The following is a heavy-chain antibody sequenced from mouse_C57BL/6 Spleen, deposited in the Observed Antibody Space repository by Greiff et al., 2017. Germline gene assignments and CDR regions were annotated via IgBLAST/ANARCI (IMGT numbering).Heavy chain of an antibody. J-gene: IGHJ2*01. CDR1: GYAFSSSW. CDR2: IYPGDGDT. Sequence: QVQLKQSGPELVKPGASVKISCKASGYAFSSSWMNWVKQRPGKGLEWIGRIYPGDGDTNYNGKFKGKATLTADKSSSTAYMQLSSLTSEDSAVYFGARWDYYGSSYLFFDYWGQGTTLTVSS. D-gene: IGHD1-1*01. CDR3: ARWDYYGSSYLFFDY. V-gene: IGHV1-82*01.